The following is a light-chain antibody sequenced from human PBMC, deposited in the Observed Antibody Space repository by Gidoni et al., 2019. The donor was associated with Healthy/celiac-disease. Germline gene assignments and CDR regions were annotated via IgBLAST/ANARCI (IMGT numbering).Light chain of an antibody. V-gene: IGKV3-20*01. CDR1: QSVSSSY. J-gene: IGKJ2*01. Sequence: ELVLPQSPGNLSLSPAERATLYGRARQSVSSSYLAWYQQKPGQAPRLLIYGASSRATGIPDRFIGIGSGTDFTLTISRLEPEDFAVYYCQQYGSSHTFGQGTKLEIK. CDR3: QQYGSSHT. CDR2: GAS.